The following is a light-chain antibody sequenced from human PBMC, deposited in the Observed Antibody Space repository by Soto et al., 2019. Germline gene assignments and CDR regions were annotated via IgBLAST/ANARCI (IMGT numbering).Light chain of an antibody. V-gene: IGKV3-20*01. CDR3: QQFGDSLT. CDR1: RSVSNSY. CDR2: RTS. Sequence: ETVLTQSPGTLSLSPGERATLSCRASRSVSNSYFAWYQQKPGQAPRLLIYRTSNRSTGIPDRFSGSGSVTDCTLTGSRLEPEDFAVYYCQQFGDSLTFGGGTKVEI. J-gene: IGKJ4*01.